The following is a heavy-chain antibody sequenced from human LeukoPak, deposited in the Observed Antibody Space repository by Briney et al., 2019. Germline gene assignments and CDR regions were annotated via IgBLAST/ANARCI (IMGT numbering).Heavy chain of an antibody. J-gene: IGHJ4*02. CDR2: ISGSGGST. CDR1: GFTFSSYA. V-gene: IGHV3-23*01. CDR3: AKELFTSMYSSSWPFDY. Sequence: PGGSLRLSCAASGFTFSSYAMSWVRQAPGKGLEWVSAISGSGGSTYYADSVKGRFTISRDNSKNTLYLQMNSLRAEDTAVYYCAKELFTSMYSSSWPFDYWGQGTLVTVSS. D-gene: IGHD6-13*01.